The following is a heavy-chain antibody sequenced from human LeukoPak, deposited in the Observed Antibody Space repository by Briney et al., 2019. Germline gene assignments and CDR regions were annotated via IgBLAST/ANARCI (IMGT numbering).Heavy chain of an antibody. CDR2: ISGSGAST. J-gene: IGHJ6*02. Sequence: PGASLRLSCAASGFTFSSYAMSWVRQAPGKGLEWVSAISGSGASTYYADSVKGRFTISRDNSKKTLYLQMNSLRAEDTAVYYCAKDVVNPDYYYGMDVWGQGTTVTVSS. D-gene: IGHD2-15*01. V-gene: IGHV3-23*01. CDR1: GFTFSSYA. CDR3: AKDVVNPDYYYGMDV.